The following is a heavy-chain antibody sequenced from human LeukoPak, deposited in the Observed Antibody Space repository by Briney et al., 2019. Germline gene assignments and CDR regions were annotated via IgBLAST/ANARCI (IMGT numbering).Heavy chain of an antibody. D-gene: IGHD5-12*01. CDR2: ISSNGGST. V-gene: IGHV3-64*01. Sequence: GGSLRLSCVASEFSFSDYAMHWVRQAPGKGLEYVSAISSNGGSTYYANSVKGRFTISRDNSKNTVYLQMGSLRAEDMALYYCARSIATITAIWGQGTMVTVSS. J-gene: IGHJ3*02. CDR1: EFSFSDYA. CDR3: ARSIATITAI.